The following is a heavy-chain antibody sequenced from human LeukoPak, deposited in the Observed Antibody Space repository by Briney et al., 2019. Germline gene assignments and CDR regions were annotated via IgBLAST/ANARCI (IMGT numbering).Heavy chain of an antibody. D-gene: IGHD2-21*02. V-gene: IGHV1-24*01. CDR3: AREDCGGDCYFDY. CDR1: GYTLTELS. J-gene: IGHJ4*02. Sequence: ASVKVSCKVSGYTLTELSMHWVRQAPGKVLEWMGGFDPEDGETIYAQKFQGRVTITADKSTSTAYMELSSLRSEDTAVYYCAREDCGGDCYFDYWGQGTLVTVSS. CDR2: FDPEDGET.